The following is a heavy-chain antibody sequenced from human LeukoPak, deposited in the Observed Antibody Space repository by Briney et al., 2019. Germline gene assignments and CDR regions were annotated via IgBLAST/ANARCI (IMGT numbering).Heavy chain of an antibody. Sequence: GGSLRLSCAASGFTFSSYAMSWVRQAPGKGLEWVSAISGSGGSTYYADSVKGRFTISRDNSKNTLYLQMNSLRAEDTAVYYCAKEPNLYYYDSSGYSGRDAFDIWGQGTMVTVSS. J-gene: IGHJ3*02. CDR3: AKEPNLYYYDSSGYSGRDAFDI. V-gene: IGHV3-23*01. CDR1: GFTFSSYA. D-gene: IGHD3-22*01. CDR2: ISGSGGST.